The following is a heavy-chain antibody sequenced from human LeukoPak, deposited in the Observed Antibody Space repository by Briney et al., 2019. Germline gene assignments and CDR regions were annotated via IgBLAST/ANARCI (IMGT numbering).Heavy chain of an antibody. CDR2: IYSGGST. CDR3: ARQSTPPSDSFDL. D-gene: IGHD2-15*01. J-gene: IGHJ3*01. V-gene: IGHV3-53*01. Sequence: TGGSLRLSCAASGFTVSSNYMSWVRQAPGKGLEWVSVIYSGGSTYYADSVKGRFTISRHNSKNTLYLQMSSLNAEDTAVYYCARQSTPPSDSFDLWGQGTMVTVSS. CDR1: GFTVSSNY.